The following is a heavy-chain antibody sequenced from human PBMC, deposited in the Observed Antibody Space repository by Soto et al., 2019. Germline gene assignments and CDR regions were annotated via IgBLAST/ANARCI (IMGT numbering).Heavy chain of an antibody. CDR1: GVSITPYY. Sequence: PSETLSLTCSVFGVSITPYYWSWIRQPAGKGLEWIGRISHTGTTNSNPSLEGRVTMSVDPSKNQISLRLSSATAADTATYYCARGPYCGDECYFAYWGQGALVTV. D-gene: IGHD2-21*01. V-gene: IGHV4-4*07. J-gene: IGHJ4*02. CDR3: ARGPYCGDECYFAY. CDR2: ISHTGTT.